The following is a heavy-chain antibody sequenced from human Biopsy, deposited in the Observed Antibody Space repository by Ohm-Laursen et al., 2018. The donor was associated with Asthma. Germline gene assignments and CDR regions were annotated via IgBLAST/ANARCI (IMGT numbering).Heavy chain of an antibody. CDR2: VNTGNGDT. J-gene: IGHJ3*01. CDR1: GYTFIGCH. V-gene: IGHV1-3*04. D-gene: IGHD3-9*01. CDR3: ARTYYDFLTGQVKDVFGV. Sequence: EASVTVSCKASGYTFIGCHIHWMRQAPGHRLGWKGWVNTGNGDTKYSQKFQGRVTITRDTSASTAYMELRSLRSEDTATYYCARTYYDFLTGQVKDVFGVWGQGTMVTVSS.